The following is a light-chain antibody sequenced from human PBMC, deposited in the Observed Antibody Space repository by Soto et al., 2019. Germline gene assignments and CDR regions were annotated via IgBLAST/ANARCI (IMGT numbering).Light chain of an antibody. Sequence: EIKMAQSPDTLSVPPGERATLSCRASRSISSKLAWYQQRPGQAPRLLIYGASTRATGVPVRFRGGGSGTEFTLTISGLQSEDFAVYCCQQYDKWPPTFXGGTKADIK. V-gene: IGKV3-15*01. CDR2: GAS. CDR3: QQYDKWPPT. CDR1: RSISSK. J-gene: IGKJ4*01.